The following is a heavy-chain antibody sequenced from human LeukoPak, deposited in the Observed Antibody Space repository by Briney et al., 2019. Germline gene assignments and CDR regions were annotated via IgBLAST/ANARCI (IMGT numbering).Heavy chain of an antibody. Sequence: SETLSLTCTVSGGSISSYYWSWIRQPPGKGLEWIGYIYYSGSTNCNPSLKSRVTISVDTSKNQFSLTLTSVTAADTAAYYCARRYCSGGICYYFDSWGQGTLVTVSS. CDR1: GGSISSYY. V-gene: IGHV4-59*08. CDR2: IYYSGST. J-gene: IGHJ4*02. CDR3: ARRYCSGGICYYFDS. D-gene: IGHD2-8*02.